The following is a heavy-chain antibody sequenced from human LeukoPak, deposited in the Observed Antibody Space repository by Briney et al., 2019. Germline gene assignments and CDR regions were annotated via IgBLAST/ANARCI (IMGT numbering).Heavy chain of an antibody. CDR2: ISSNGGST. D-gene: IGHD5-18*01. Sequence: GGSLRLSCAASGFTFSSYAMHWVRQAPGKGLDYVSAISSNGGSTYYANSVKGRFTISRDNSKNTLYLQMGSLRAEDMAVYYCARVRGYSYGYFDYWGQGTLVTVSS. J-gene: IGHJ4*02. CDR3: ARVRGYSYGYFDY. V-gene: IGHV3-64*01. CDR1: GFTFSSYA.